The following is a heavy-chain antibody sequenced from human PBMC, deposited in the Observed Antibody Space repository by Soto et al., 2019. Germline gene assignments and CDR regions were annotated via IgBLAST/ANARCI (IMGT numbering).Heavy chain of an antibody. CDR3: ARTPFRVPGSDYGMDV. CDR2: IYPCDSDT. V-gene: IGHV5-51*01. J-gene: IGHJ6*02. Sequence: PGESLKISCKGSGYSFTSYCIGWVRQMPWKGLEWMGIIYPCDSDTRYSPSFQGQVTISADKSISTAYLQWSSLKASDTAMYYCARTPFRVPGSDYGMDVWGQGPTITV. CDR1: GYSFTSYC. D-gene: IGHD2-2*01.